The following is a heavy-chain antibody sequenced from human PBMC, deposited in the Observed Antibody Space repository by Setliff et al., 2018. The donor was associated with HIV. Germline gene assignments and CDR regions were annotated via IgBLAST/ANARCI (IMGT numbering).Heavy chain of an antibody. V-gene: IGHV4-30-4*08. CDR2: IYYSGST. CDR1: GGSISSGDYY. J-gene: IGHJ5*02. D-gene: IGHD2-15*01. Sequence: LSLTCTVSGGSISSGDYYWSWIRQPPGKGLEWIGYIYYSGSTYYNPSLKSRVTISVDTSKNQFSLKLSSVTAADTAVYYCAKTIVVVVAATQELGWFDPWGQGTLVTVSS. CDR3: AKTIVVVVAATQELGWFDP.